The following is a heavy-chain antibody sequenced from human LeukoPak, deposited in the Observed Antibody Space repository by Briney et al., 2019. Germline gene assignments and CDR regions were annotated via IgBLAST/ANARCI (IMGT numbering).Heavy chain of an antibody. Sequence: GGALQISWRGSGYNFTSYWIGLGRQMPGEGLEVRGIIYPGDSDTRYSPSFEGQVTISADKSISTAYLQWSSLKASDTAMYYCARRGAGTTWQDFDYWGQGTLVTVSS. V-gene: IGHV5-51*01. J-gene: IGHJ4*02. CDR3: ARRGAGTTWQDFDY. D-gene: IGHD1-1*01. CDR1: GYNFTSYW. CDR2: IYPGDSDT.